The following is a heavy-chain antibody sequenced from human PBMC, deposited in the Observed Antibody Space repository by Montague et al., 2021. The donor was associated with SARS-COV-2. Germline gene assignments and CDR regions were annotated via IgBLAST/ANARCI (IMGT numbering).Heavy chain of an antibody. CDR2: IYYSGST. CDR3: ARGPQEYRITMIVEDYWYLDL. J-gene: IGHJ2*01. CDR1: GGSISSYY. V-gene: IGHV4-59*01. D-gene: IGHD3-22*01. Sequence: SETLSLTCTVSGGSISSYYWSWIRQPPGKGLEWIGYIYYSGSTNXNPPLKSRVTISVDTSKNQFSLKLSSVTAADTAVYYCARGPQEYRITMIVEDYWYLDLWGRGTLVTVSS.